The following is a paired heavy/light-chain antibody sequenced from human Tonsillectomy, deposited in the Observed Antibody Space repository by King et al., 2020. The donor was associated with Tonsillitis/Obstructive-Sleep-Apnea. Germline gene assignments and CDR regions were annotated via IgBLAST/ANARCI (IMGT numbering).Heavy chain of an antibody. CDR3: AREAPADTAMDYYYYYYMDV. V-gene: IGHV3-20*04. Sequence: EVQLVESGGGVVRPGGSLRLSCAASGFTFDDFAMSWVRQVPGKGLEWVSGINWIGSSTGYADSVKGRFTISRDNARNSLYLQMNSLRAEDTALYYCAREAPADTAMDYYYYYYMDVWGKGTTVTVSS. CDR1: GFTFDDFA. D-gene: IGHD5-18*01. J-gene: IGHJ6*03. CDR2: INWIGSST.
Light chain of an antibody. CDR1: QNIRNW. Sequence: DIQMTQSPSTLSASVGDRVTITCRASQNIRNWLAWYQQKPGKAPKLLIYDASSLESGVPSRFSGSGSGTEFTLTISSLQPDDVATYYCQRYKSFSPYTFGQGTKLEIK. CDR2: DAS. V-gene: IGKV1-5*01. J-gene: IGKJ2*01. CDR3: QRYKSFSPYT.